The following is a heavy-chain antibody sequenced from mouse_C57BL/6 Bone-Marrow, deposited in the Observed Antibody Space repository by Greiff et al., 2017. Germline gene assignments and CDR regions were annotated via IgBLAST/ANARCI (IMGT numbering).Heavy chain of an antibody. CDR3: TRYGTTVKVPFAY. CDR2: IDPETGGT. V-gene: IGHV1-15*01. CDR1: GYTFTDYE. J-gene: IGHJ3*01. Sequence: QVQLQQSGAELVRPGASVTLSCKASGYTFTDYEMHWVKQTPVHGLEWIGAIDPETGGTAYNQKFKGKAILTADKSSSTAYMELRSLTSEDSAVYYCTRYGTTVKVPFAYWGQGTLVTVSA. D-gene: IGHD1-1*01.